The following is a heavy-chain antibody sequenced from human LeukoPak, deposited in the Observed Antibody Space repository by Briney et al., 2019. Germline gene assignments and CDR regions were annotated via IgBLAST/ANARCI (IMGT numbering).Heavy chain of an antibody. Sequence: GSLRLSCAASGFNFSSYAMHWVRQAPGKGLEWVAVISYDGSNKYYADSVKGRFTISRDNSKNTLYLQMNSLRAEDTAVYYCAREGYDSSGSYYYYYYMDVWGKGTTVTVSS. CDR3: AREGYDSSGSYYYYYYMDV. D-gene: IGHD3-22*01. J-gene: IGHJ6*03. CDR1: GFNFSSYA. V-gene: IGHV3-30*01. CDR2: ISYDGSNK.